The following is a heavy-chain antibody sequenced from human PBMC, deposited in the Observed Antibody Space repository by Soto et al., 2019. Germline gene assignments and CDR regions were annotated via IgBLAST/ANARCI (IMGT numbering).Heavy chain of an antibody. CDR3: ARDWPVRGVIRAPDY. D-gene: IGHD3-10*01. V-gene: IGHV1-3*01. CDR1: GYTFTSYA. J-gene: IGHJ4*02. Sequence: QVQLVQSGAEVKKPGASVKVSCKASGYTFTSYAMHWVRQAPGQRLEWMGWINAGNGNTKYSQKFQGRVTITRDTSASTAYMELSSLRSEDTAVYYCARDWPVRGVIRAPDYWGQGTLVTVSS. CDR2: INAGNGNT.